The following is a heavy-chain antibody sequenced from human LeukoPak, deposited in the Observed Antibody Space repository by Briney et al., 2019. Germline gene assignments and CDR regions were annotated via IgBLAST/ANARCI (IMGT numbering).Heavy chain of an antibody. D-gene: IGHD2-15*01. CDR2: ISGSGGST. CDR1: GFTFSTYG. CDR3: AKVDCSGGSCYGFGYFYYGMDV. Sequence: GGSLRLSCAASGFTFSTYGMSWVRQAPGKGLEWVSSISGSGGSTYYADSVKGRFTISRDNSKNTLFLQMNSLRAEDTAVYFCAKVDCSGGSCYGFGYFYYGMDVWGQGITVTVSS. V-gene: IGHV3-23*01. J-gene: IGHJ6*02.